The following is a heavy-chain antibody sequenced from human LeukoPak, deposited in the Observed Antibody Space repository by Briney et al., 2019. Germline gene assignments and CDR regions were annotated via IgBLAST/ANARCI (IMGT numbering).Heavy chain of an antibody. CDR2: ISSSGSTI. V-gene: IGHV3-11*04. J-gene: IGHJ6*04. Sequence: GGSLRLSCVVSGFTVSTNYMSWVRQAPGKGLEWVSYISSSGSTIYYADSVKGRFTISRDNAKNSLYLQMNSLRAEDTAVYYCAELGITMIGGVWGKGTTVTISS. CDR3: AELGITMIGGV. D-gene: IGHD3-10*02. CDR1: GFTVSTNY.